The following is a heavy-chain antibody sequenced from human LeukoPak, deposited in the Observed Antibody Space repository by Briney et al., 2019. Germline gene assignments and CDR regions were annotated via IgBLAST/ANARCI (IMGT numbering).Heavy chain of an antibody. CDR3: AKDYYGSGRIFDY. CDR1: GFTFSSHA. D-gene: IGHD3-10*01. V-gene: IGHV3-30*04. Sequence: GGSLRLSCAASGFTFSSHAMHWVRQAPGKGLEWVAVISYDGSNKYYADSVKGRFTISRDNARNSLYLQMNSLRAEDTAVYYCAKDYYGSGRIFDYWGQGTLVTVSS. J-gene: IGHJ4*02. CDR2: ISYDGSNK.